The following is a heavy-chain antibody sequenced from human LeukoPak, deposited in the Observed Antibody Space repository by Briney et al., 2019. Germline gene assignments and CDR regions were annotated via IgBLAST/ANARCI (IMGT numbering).Heavy chain of an antibody. D-gene: IGHD3-22*01. V-gene: IGHV3-43*01. CDR1: RFTFEDYT. J-gene: IGHJ4*02. CDR2: ISWDGTT. Sequence: PGGSLRLSCVASRFTFEDYTMHWVRQAPGKTLEWVSLISWDGTTYYTDSVKGRFTIPRDNSKNSLYLQMDTLRSEDTAFYYCVKDLSYESSGHVLEYWGQGTLVTGSS. CDR3: VKDLSYESSGHVLEY.